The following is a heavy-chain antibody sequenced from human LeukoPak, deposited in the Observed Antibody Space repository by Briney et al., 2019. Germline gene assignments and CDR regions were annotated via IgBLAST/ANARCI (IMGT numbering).Heavy chain of an antibody. V-gene: IGHV1-69*13. CDR2: IIPIFGTA. J-gene: IGHJ6*03. CDR1: GYTFTGYY. CDR3: ATRDAAMPKPYYYYMDV. Sequence: GASVKVSCKASGYTFTGYYMHWVRQAPGQGLEWMGGIIPIFGTANYAQKFQGRVTITADESTSTAYMELSSLRFEDTAVYYCATRDAAMPKPYYYYMDVWGKGTTVTISS. D-gene: IGHD5-18*01.